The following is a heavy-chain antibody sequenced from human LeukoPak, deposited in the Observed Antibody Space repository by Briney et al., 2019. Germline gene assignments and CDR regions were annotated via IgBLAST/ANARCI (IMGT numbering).Heavy chain of an antibody. CDR2: ISYDGSSK. J-gene: IGHJ4*02. CDR3: AKDRGHSYY. D-gene: IGHD3-10*01. Sequence: PGGSLRLSCAASGFTFSNYGMHWVRQAPGKGLEWVAVISYDGSSKYYADSVKGRFTISRDNPKNTLYLQMNSLRGEDTAVYYCAKDRGHSYYWGQGALVAVSS. V-gene: IGHV3-30*18. CDR1: GFTFSNYG.